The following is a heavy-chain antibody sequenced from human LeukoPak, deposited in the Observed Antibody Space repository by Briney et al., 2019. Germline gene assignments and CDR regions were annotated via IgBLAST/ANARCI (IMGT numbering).Heavy chain of an antibody. V-gene: IGHV4-61*01. CDR1: GYSISSGYY. D-gene: IGHD3-10*01. CDR3: ARDDSASQFDY. CDR2: IYYSGST. J-gene: IGHJ4*02. Sequence: PSETLSLTCAVSGYSISSGYYWGWIRQPPGKGLEWIGYIYYSGSTNYNPSLKSRVTISADTSKNQFSLKLSSVTAADTAVYYCARDDSASQFDYWGQGTLVTVSS.